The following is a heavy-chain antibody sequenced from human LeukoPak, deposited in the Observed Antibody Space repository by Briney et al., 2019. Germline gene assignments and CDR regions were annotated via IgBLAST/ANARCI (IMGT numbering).Heavy chain of an antibody. CDR1: GLTFSSYA. CDR3: AKALAIAVALCD. CDR2: ISGSGGST. V-gene: IGHV3-23*01. Sequence: GGSLRLSCAASGLTFSSYAMSWVRQAPGKGLEWVSAISGSGGSTYYADSVKGRFTISRDNSKNTLYLQMNSLRAEDTAVYYCAKALAIAVALCDWGQGTLVTVSS. J-gene: IGHJ4*02. D-gene: IGHD6-19*01.